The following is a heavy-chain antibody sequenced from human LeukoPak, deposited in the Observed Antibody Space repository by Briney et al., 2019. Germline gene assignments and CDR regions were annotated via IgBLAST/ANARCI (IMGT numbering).Heavy chain of an antibody. Sequence: GGSLRLSCAASGFTFSTYRMNWVHQAPGKGLEWVSYISSSGSTIYYADSVKGRFTISRDNAKNSLYLQMNSLRADDTAVYYCARTTYSGYDYAYWGQGTLVTVSS. V-gene: IGHV3-48*04. CDR1: GFTFSTYR. CDR2: ISSSGSTI. CDR3: ARTTYSGYDYAY. D-gene: IGHD5-12*01. J-gene: IGHJ4*02.